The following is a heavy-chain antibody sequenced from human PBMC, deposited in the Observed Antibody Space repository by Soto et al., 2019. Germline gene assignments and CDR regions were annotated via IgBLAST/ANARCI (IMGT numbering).Heavy chain of an antibody. J-gene: IGHJ5*02. CDR3: ARRYEDSSSSLVAVGWFDP. V-gene: IGHV4-59*01. CDR2: IYYSGST. D-gene: IGHD6-6*01. Sequence: SETLSLTCTVSGGSISSYYWSWIRQPPGKGLEWIGYIYYSGSTNYNPSLKSRVTISVDTSKNQFSLKLSSVTAADTAVYYCARRYEDSSSSLVAVGWFDPWGQGTLVTVSS. CDR1: GGSISSYY.